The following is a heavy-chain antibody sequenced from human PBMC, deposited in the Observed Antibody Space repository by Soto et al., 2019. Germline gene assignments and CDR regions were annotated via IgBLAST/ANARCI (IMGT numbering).Heavy chain of an antibody. Sequence: GGSLRLSCAASGFTFSSYSMNWVRQAPGKGLEWVSYISSSSSTIYYADSVKGRFTISRDNAKNSLYLQMNSLRDEDTAVYYCARGPNRRGAARPKNAFDIWGQGTMVTVSS. CDR3: ARGPNRRGAARPKNAFDI. V-gene: IGHV3-48*02. J-gene: IGHJ3*02. CDR1: GFTFSSYS. D-gene: IGHD6-6*01. CDR2: ISSSSSTI.